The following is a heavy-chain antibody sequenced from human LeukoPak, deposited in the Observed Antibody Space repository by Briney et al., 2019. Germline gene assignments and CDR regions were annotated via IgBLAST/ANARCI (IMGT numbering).Heavy chain of an antibody. D-gene: IGHD6-13*01. J-gene: IGHJ4*02. Sequence: SGGSLRLFCAAYAFTFSSYEMMWVRQAPGKGLERVSYNKRSHSAINHADSVKGRFTISRRNAKNSLFLQMNSLGAEDTAGYYCARVRGPYRGSWYYFDLWGEGTLVSVSS. CDR1: AFTFSSYE. CDR3: ARVRGPYRGSWYYFDL. CDR2: NKRSHSAI. V-gene: IGHV3-48*03.